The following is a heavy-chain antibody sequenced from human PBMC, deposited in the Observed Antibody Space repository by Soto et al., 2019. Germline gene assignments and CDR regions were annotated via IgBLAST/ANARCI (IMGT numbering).Heavy chain of an antibody. J-gene: IGHJ4*02. CDR3: ARDPSTIFGVVIGPQYFDY. Sequence: PGGSLRLSCAASGFKFSSYSMNWVRQTPGKGLEWVSYISSSSSTIYYADSVKGRFTISRDNSKNTLYLQMNSLRAEDTAVYYCARDPSTIFGVVIGPQYFDYWGQGTLVTVSS. V-gene: IGHV3-48*01. CDR2: ISSSSSTI. D-gene: IGHD3-3*01. CDR1: GFKFSSYS.